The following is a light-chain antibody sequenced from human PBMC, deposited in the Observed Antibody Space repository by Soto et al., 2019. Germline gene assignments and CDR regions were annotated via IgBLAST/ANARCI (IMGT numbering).Light chain of an antibody. CDR3: QQYNRRQWT. Sequence: ETVMTQSPATLSVSPGEGATLSCRASQSVSSNLVWYQHKPGQAPRLLIYGASTRATDIPARFSGSGSGTEFTLTISSLQSEDYAVYYCQQYNRRQWTFGQGTKGDIK. J-gene: IGKJ1*01. V-gene: IGKV3-15*01. CDR2: GAS. CDR1: QSVSSN.